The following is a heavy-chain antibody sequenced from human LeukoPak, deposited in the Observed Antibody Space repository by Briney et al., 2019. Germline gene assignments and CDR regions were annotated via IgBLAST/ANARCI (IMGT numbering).Heavy chain of an antibody. Sequence: GASVKVSCKASGYTFTGYYMHWVRQAPGQGLEWMGWINPNSGGTNYAQKFQGRVTMTRDTSISTAYMELSRLRSDDTAVYYCASSATAAAGLTFDYWGQGTLVTVSS. CDR2: INPNSGGT. J-gene: IGHJ4*02. V-gene: IGHV1-2*02. CDR3: ASSATAAAGLTFDY. CDR1: GYTFTGYY. D-gene: IGHD6-13*01.